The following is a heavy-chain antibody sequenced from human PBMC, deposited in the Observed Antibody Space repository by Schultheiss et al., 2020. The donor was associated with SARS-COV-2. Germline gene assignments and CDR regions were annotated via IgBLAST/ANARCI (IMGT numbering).Heavy chain of an antibody. D-gene: IGHD6-13*01. CDR3: ARDLIAAALYFADGMDV. CDR2: ISSSSSYI. J-gene: IGHJ6*02. CDR1: GFTFSSYS. Sequence: GGSLRLSCAASGFTFSSYSMNWVRQAPGKGLEWVSSISSSSSYIYYADSVKGRFTISRDNAKNSLYLQMNSLRAEDTAVYYCARDLIAAALYFADGMDVWGQGTTVTVSS. V-gene: IGHV3-21*01.